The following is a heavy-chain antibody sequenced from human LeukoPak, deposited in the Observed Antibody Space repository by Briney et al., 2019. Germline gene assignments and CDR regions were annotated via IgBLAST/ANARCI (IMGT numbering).Heavy chain of an antibody. CDR2: INHSGST. CDR1: GGSFSGYY. CDR3: ARARRVAPIGP. Sequence: SETLSLTCAVYGGSFSGYYWSWIRHPPGKGLEWIGEINHSGSTNYNPSLKSRVTISVDTSKNQFSLKLSSVTAADTAVYYCARARRVAPIGPWGQGTLVTVSS. J-gene: IGHJ5*02. V-gene: IGHV4-34*01. D-gene: IGHD3-10*01.